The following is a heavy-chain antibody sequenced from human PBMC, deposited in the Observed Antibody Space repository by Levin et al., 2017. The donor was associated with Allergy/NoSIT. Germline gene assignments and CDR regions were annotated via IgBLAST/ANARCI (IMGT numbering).Heavy chain of an antibody. V-gene: IGHV3-23*01. J-gene: IGHJ5*02. CDR3: AKFLLYSSGRELDP. Sequence: GGSLRLSCAASGFSFSSYAMSWVRQAPGKGLEWVSFMSGSADITSYADSVKGRFTISRDNSKNTLYLHMNSLRAEDTAVYYCAKFLLYSSGRELDPWGQGTLVTVSS. D-gene: IGHD6-25*01. CDR1: GFSFSSYA. CDR2: MSGSADIT.